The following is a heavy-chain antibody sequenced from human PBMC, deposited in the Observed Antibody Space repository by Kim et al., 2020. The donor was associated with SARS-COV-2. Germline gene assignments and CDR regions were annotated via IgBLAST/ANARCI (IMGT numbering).Heavy chain of an antibody. J-gene: IGHJ5*02. CDR2: ISWDGGST. CDR1: GFTFDDYT. CDR3: AKDTSSSWTNWFDP. Sequence: GGSLRLSCAASGFTFDDYTMHWVRQAPGKGLEWVSLISWDGGSTYYADSVKGRFTISRDNSKNSLYLQMNSLRTEDTALYYCAKDTSSSWTNWFDPWGQGTLVTVSS. V-gene: IGHV3-43*01. D-gene: IGHD6-13*01.